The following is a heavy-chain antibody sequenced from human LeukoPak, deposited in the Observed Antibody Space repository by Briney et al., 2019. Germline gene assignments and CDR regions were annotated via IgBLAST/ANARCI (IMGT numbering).Heavy chain of an antibody. J-gene: IGHJ4*02. CDR1: GGSISSGSDYF. CDR3: AIHGRHGDYSY. CDR2: IHYTGTT. Sequence: SETLSLTCTVSGGSISSGSDYFWDWIRQPPGKGLEWIGDIHYTGTTDYNPSLKSRVTISVDTSRNQFSLKLTSVTATDAAVYYCAIHGRHGDYSYWGQGTLVTVSS. D-gene: IGHD4-17*01. V-gene: IGHV4-39*01.